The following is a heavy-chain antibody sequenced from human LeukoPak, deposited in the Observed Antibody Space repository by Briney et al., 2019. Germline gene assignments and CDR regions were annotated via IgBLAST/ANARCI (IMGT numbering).Heavy chain of an antibody. CDR1: GFAFSSYT. CDR2: ISSSGSYI. J-gene: IGHJ6*02. CDR3: ARDCSSTSCYVFWEPGYGMDV. V-gene: IGHV3-21*01. Sequence: GGSLRLSCAASGFAFSSYTMNWVRQAPGKGLEWVSSISSSGSYIYYADSVKGRFTISRDNAKNSLYLQMNSLRAEDTAVYYCARDCSSTSCYVFWEPGYGMDVWGQGTTVTVSS. D-gene: IGHD2-2*01.